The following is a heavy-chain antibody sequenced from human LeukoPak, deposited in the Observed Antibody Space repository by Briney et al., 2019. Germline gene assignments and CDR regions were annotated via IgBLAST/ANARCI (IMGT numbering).Heavy chain of an antibody. CDR2: NNHRGST. D-gene: IGHD2-2*01. J-gene: IGHJ4*02. CDR3: ARVVVVVPAARGKYFDY. CDR1: VGSFSGYY. V-gene: IGHV4-34*01. Sequence: SQTLSLTCAVYVGSFSGYYWSWIRQPSGKGLEGIGENNHRGSTNYNPSLKSRVTISVDTSKNQFSLKLSSVTAADTAVYYCARVVVVVPAARGKYFDYWGQGTLVTVSS.